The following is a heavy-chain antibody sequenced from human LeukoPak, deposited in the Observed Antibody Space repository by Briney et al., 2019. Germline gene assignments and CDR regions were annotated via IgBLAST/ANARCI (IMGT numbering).Heavy chain of an antibody. CDR3: AKDGIFGVVILVY. V-gene: IGHV3-30*02. D-gene: IGHD3-3*01. J-gene: IGHJ4*02. Sequence: GGSLRLSCAASGFTFSSYGMHWVRQAPGKGLEWVAFIRYDGSSKYYADSVKGRFTISRDNSKNTLYLQMNSLRAEDTAVYYCAKDGIFGVVILVYWGQGTLVTVSS. CDR2: IRYDGSSK. CDR1: GFTFSSYG.